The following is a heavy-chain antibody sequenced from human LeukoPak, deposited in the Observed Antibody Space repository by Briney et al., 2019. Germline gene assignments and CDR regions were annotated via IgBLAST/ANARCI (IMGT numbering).Heavy chain of an antibody. Sequence: PSETLSLTCAVYGGSFSGYYWSWLRQPPGKGLEWIGEINHSGSTNYNPSLKSRVTISVDTSNNEFSLKLSSVTAADTAVYYCASRKLGNDYWGQGTLVTVSS. D-gene: IGHD7-27*01. CDR1: GGSFSGYY. V-gene: IGHV4-34*01. CDR2: INHSGST. CDR3: ASRKLGNDY. J-gene: IGHJ4*01.